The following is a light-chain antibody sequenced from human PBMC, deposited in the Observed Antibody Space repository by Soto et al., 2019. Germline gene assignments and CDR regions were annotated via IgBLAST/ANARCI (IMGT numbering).Light chain of an antibody. J-gene: IGKJ1*01. V-gene: IGKV1-17*01. CDR3: QQQNTCPWT. Sequence: DIQMTQSPSSLSASVGDRVTITCRASQGIRKDLGWFQQKPGKAPKLLIYAASSLQSGVPSRLSGSGSGKDFTLTISTMQPEDGATDYCQQQNTCPWTFGQGTKVDI. CDR1: QGIRKD. CDR2: AAS.